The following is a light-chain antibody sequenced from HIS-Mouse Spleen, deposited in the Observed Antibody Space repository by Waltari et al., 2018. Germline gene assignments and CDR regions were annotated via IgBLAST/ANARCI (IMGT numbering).Light chain of an antibody. CDR3: CSYAGSYTWV. V-gene: IGLV2-11*01. Sequence: QSALTQPRSVSGSPGQSVPISCTGTSSDVGGSNYLSWYQQHPGKAPKLMIYDVSKRPSGVPDRFSGSKSGNTASLTISGLQAEDEADYYCCSYAGSYTWVFGGGTKLTVL. CDR1: SSDVGGSNY. CDR2: DVS. J-gene: IGLJ3*02.